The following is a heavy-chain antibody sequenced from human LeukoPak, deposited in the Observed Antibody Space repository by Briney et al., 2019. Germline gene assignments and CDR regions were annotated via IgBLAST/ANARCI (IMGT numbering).Heavy chain of an antibody. D-gene: IGHD1-26*01. CDR2: IYWNDDK. CDR1: GFSLSTSEVG. J-gene: IGHJ4*02. V-gene: IGHV2-5*01. CDR3: AHSRWELLVLDY. Sequence: SGPTLVKPTQTLTLTCTFSGFSLSTSEVGVGWIRQPPGKALEWLALIYWNDDKRYSPSLKSRLTITKDTSKNQVVLTMTNMDPVDTATYYCAHSRWELLVLDYWGQGTLVTVSS.